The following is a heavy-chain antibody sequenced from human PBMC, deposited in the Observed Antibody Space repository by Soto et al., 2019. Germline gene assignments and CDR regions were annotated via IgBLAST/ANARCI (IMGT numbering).Heavy chain of an antibody. CDR3: AKDGQPNPGLLWFGEFNWFDP. V-gene: IGHV3-23*01. D-gene: IGHD3-10*01. CDR2: ISGSGGST. CDR1: GFTFSSYA. J-gene: IGHJ5*02. Sequence: PGGSLRLSCAASGFTFSSYAMSWVRQAPGKGLEWVSAISGSGGSTYYADSVKGRFTISRDNSKNTLYLQMNSLRAEDTAVYYCAKDGQPNPGLLWFGEFNWFDPWGQGTLVTVSS.